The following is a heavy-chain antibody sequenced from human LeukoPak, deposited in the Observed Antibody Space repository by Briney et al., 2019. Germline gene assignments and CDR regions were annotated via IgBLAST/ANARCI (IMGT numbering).Heavy chain of an antibody. CDR2: IIPILGIA. CDR1: GGTFSSYA. J-gene: IGHJ3*02. D-gene: IGHD4-4*01. CDR3: ARPTVENSDAFNI. Sequence: SVKVSCKASGGTFSSYAISWVRQAPGQGLEWMGRIIPILGIANYAQKFKGRVTINADKSRSTAYMERSRPRSEDTAVFYCARPTVENSDAFNIWGQGTMVTVSS. V-gene: IGHV1-69*04.